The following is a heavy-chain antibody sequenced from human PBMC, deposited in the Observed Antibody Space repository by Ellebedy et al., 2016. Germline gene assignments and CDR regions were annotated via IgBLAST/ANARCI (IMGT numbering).Heavy chain of an antibody. J-gene: IGHJ4*02. CDR2: ISDSGSGT. CDR1: GFTFSSYA. Sequence: GGSLRLXXAASGFTFSSYAMSWVRPVPGKGLEWVSSISDSGSGTYYADSVKGRFTFSRDNSNNSLYLQMNSLRAEDTALYYCAKVDNNWNYDYWGQGTLVTVSS. V-gene: IGHV3-23*01. CDR3: AKVDNNWNYDY. D-gene: IGHD1-7*01.